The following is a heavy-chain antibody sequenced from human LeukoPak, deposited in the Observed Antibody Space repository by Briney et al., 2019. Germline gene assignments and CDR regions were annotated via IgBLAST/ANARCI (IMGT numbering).Heavy chain of an antibody. CDR1: GSTFSSYS. Sequence: PGGSLRLSCAASGSTFSSYSMSWVRQAPGKGLEWVSSISSSSSYIYYADSVKGRFTISRDNAKNSLYLQMNSLRAEDTAVYYCASNFNCSGGSCYFWGQGTLVTVSS. CDR3: ASNFNCSGGSCYF. D-gene: IGHD2-15*01. CDR2: ISSSSSYI. J-gene: IGHJ4*02. V-gene: IGHV3-21*01.